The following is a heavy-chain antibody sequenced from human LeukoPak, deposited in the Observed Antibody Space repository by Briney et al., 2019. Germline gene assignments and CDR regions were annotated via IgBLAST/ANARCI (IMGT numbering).Heavy chain of an antibody. V-gene: IGHV3-53*01. J-gene: IGHJ3*02. CDR2: IYSGGST. Sequence: PGGSLRLSCAASGFDGSRNYMSWVRQAPGKGLEWVSVIYSGGSTYYADSVKGRFTISRDNSKNTLFLHMKSVRAEDTAVYYCAREVVVTRREGAFDIWGQGTMVTVSS. CDR1: GFDGSRNY. D-gene: IGHD4-23*01. CDR3: AREVVVTRREGAFDI.